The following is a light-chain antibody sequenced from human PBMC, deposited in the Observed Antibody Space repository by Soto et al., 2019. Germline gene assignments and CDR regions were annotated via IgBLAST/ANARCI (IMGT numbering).Light chain of an antibody. CDR3: SSFTSTSTQV. Sequence: QSALTQPPSASGSPGQSVTISCTGTSSDVGGYNYVSWYQQHPGKAPKLMIYEVTKRPSGVSNRFSGSKSANTASLTISGLQADDEADYYCSSFTSTSTQVFGGGTKVTVL. CDR1: SSDVGGYNY. CDR2: EVT. V-gene: IGLV2-14*01. J-gene: IGLJ3*02.